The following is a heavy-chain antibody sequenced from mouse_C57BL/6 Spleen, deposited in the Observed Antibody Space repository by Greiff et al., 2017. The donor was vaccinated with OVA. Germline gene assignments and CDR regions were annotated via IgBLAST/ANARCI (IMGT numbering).Heavy chain of an antibody. CDR1: GYSITSGYY. D-gene: IGHD1-1*01. Sequence: DVQLQESGPGLVKPSQSLSLTCSVTGYSITSGYYWNWIRQFPGNKLEWMGYISYDGSNNYNPSLKNRISITRDTSKNQFFLKLNSVTTEDTATYYCARVSYGSSYFDYWGQGTTLTVSS. J-gene: IGHJ2*01. CDR3: ARVSYGSSYFDY. V-gene: IGHV3-6*01. CDR2: ISYDGSN.